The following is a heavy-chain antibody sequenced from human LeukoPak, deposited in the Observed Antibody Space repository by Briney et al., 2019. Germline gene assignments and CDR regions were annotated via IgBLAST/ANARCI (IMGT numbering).Heavy chain of an antibody. J-gene: IGHJ6*02. D-gene: IGHD1-26*01. CDR1: GFTFSSYG. Sequence: PGGSLRLSCAASGFTFSSYGMHWVRQAPGKGLEWVAVIWYDGSNKYYADSVKGRFTISRDNSKNTLYLQMNSLRAEDTAVYYCARDILPPIVGATKAYYYYGMDVWGQGTTVTVSS. V-gene: IGHV3-33*01. CDR2: IWYDGSNK. CDR3: ARDILPPIVGATKAYYYYGMDV.